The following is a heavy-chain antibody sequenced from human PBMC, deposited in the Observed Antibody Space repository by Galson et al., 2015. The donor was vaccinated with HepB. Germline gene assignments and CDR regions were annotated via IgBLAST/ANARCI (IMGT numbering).Heavy chain of an antibody. CDR3: ARRWWSGNYVWFDP. D-gene: IGHD1-26*01. Sequence: SETLSLTCTVSGGSISGYYWSWIRQPPGKGLEWIGYIYYTGSTNYSPSLTSRVTISVDTSKKQFSLKLSSVTAADTAVYYCARRWWSGNYVWFDPWGQGTLVTVSS. CDR1: GGSISGYY. V-gene: IGHV4-59*01. CDR2: IYYTGST. J-gene: IGHJ5*02.